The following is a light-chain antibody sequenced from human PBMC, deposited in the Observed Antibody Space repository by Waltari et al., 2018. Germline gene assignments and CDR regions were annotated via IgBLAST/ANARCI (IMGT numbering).Light chain of an antibody. CDR1: SSDVGAYNY. J-gene: IGLJ2*01. V-gene: IGLV2-11*01. CDR3: CSRTGRDSVI. CDR2: DVH. Sequence: QSALTQPRSVSGSPGQSVTISCTGTSSDVGAYNYVTWYQQPPGKDPKLIIYDVHKWPAGVPDRFSGSKSGNTASLTISGLQAEDEADYYCCSRTGRDSVIFGGGTKVTVL.